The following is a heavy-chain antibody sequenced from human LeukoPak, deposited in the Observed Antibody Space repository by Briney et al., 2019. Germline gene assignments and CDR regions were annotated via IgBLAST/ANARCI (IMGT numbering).Heavy chain of an antibody. CDR2: IYYSGST. Sequence: SETLSLTCTATGGSISSYYWSWSRQPPGKGLEWIGYIYYSGSTNYNPSLKSRVTISVDTSKKQFSLKLSSVTAADTAVYYCARRYSSGWADYWGQGTLVTVSS. D-gene: IGHD6-19*01. CDR3: ARRYSSGWADY. CDR1: GGSISSYY. J-gene: IGHJ4*02. V-gene: IGHV4-59*01.